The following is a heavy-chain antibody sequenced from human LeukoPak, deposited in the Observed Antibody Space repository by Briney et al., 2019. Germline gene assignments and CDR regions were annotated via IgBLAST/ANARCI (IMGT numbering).Heavy chain of an antibody. D-gene: IGHD2-8*02. CDR2: VRGNGGNT. Sequence: GGSLRLSCAASGFTFSTYDMSWVRQAPGKGLDWVAVVRGNGGNTYYADSVKGRSTLSRDDSKNTLYLEMNSLRTEDTAVYYCAKGHWCDNWGQGTLVTVSS. V-gene: IGHV3-23*01. CDR1: GFTFSTYD. CDR3: AKGHWCDN. J-gene: IGHJ4*02.